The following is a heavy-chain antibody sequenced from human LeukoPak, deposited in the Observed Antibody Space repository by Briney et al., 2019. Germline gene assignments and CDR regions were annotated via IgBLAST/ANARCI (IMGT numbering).Heavy chain of an antibody. CDR3: ARDLGHCSGGSCYWGTFDY. D-gene: IGHD2-15*01. Sequence: GGSLRLSCAASGFTFSSYEMNWVRQAPGKGLEWVSYISSSGSTIYYADSVKGRFTISRDNAKNSLYLQMNSLRAEDTAVYYCARDLGHCSGGSCYWGTFDYWGQGTLVTVSS. CDR1: GFTFSSYE. CDR2: ISSSGSTI. J-gene: IGHJ4*02. V-gene: IGHV3-48*03.